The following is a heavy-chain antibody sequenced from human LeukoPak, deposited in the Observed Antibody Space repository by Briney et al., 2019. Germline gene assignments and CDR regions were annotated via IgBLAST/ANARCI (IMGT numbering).Heavy chain of an antibody. CDR2: ISSSSSTI. J-gene: IGHJ5*02. V-gene: IGHV3-48*04. Sequence: GGSLRLSCAASGFTFSSYSMNWVRQAPGKGLEWVSYISSSSSTIYYADSVKGRFTISRDNAKNSLYLQMNSLRAEDTAVYYCARATGIHRGPTWGQGTLVTVSS. CDR1: GFTFSSYS. CDR3: ARATGIHRGPT. D-gene: IGHD5-18*01.